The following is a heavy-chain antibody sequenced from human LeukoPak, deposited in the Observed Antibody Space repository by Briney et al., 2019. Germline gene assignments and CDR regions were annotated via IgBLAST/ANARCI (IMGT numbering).Heavy chain of an antibody. D-gene: IGHD3-22*01. V-gene: IGHV1-69*13. CDR3: ARGWDFDSGGRPTAYVY. J-gene: IGHJ4*02. CDR2: IIPIFGTA. CDR1: GGTFSSYA. Sequence: ASVKVSCKASGGTFSSYAISWVRQAPGQGLEWMGGIIPIFGTANYAQKFQGRVTITADESTSTAYMELSSLRSEDTAIYYCARGWDFDSGGRPTAYVYWGQGTLVSVS.